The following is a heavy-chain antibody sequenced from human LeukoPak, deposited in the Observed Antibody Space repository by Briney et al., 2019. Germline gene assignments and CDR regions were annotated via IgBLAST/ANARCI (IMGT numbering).Heavy chain of an antibody. CDR2: IWYDGTNK. J-gene: IGHJ4*02. V-gene: IGHV3-33*03. D-gene: IGHD6-13*01. CDR3: ARGSSRTDY. Sequence: GGSLRLSCAASGFIFSSYGMHWVRQAPGKGLEWVAVIWYDGTNKYYADSVKGRFTISRDNAKNSLYLQMNSLRAEDTAVYYCARGSSRTDYWGQGTLVTVSS. CDR1: GFIFSSYG.